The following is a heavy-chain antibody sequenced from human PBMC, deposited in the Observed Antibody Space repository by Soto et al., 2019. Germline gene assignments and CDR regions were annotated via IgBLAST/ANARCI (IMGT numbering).Heavy chain of an antibody. CDR2: IIPIFGTA. CDR3: AREYDSSGYYGYWFDP. CDR1: GGTFSSYA. V-gene: IGHV1-69*13. D-gene: IGHD3-22*01. Sequence: SVKVSCKASGGTFSSYAISWVRQAPGQGLEWMGGIIPIFGTANYAQKFQGRVAITADESTSTAYMELSSLRSEDTAVYYCAREYDSSGYYGYWFDPWGQGTLVTVSS. J-gene: IGHJ5*02.